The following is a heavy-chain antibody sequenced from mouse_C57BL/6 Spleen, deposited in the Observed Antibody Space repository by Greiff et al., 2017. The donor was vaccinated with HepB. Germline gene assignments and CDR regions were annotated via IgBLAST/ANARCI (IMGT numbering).Heavy chain of an antibody. J-gene: IGHJ3*01. CDR2: IYPGDGDT. CDR1: GYAFSSYW. Sequence: VQLQQSGAELVKPGASVKISCKASGYAFSSYWMNWVKQRPGKGLEWIGQIYPGDGDTNYNGKFKGKATLTADKSSSTAYMQLSSLTSEDSAVYFCARSVYYGNYEGYAYWGQGTLVTVSA. CDR3: ARSVYYGNYEGYAY. D-gene: IGHD2-1*01. V-gene: IGHV1-80*01.